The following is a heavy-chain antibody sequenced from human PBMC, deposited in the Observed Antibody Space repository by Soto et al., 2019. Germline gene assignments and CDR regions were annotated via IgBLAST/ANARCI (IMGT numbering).Heavy chain of an antibody. Sequence: QVQLVQSGATQEKPGASVKVSCEAFGYSFDSYAYSWVRQAPGQGLEWMGRIGSGDTKYAQKLQGRVTMTTDTSTNTAYMELRSLRSDDTALYYCARENDPYGFDLWGQGTMVTDSS. CDR3: ARENDPYGFDL. V-gene: IGHV1-18*01. J-gene: IGHJ3*01. CDR2: IGSGDT. CDR1: GYSFDSYA.